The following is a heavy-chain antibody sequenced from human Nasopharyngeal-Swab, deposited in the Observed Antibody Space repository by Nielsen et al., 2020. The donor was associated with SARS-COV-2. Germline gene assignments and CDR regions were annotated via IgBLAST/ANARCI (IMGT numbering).Heavy chain of an antibody. CDR2: ISSSSSYI. Sequence: GESLKISCAASGFTFSSYSMNWVRQAPGKGLEWVSSISSSSSYIYYADSVKGRFTISRDNAKNSLYLQMNSLGAEDTAVYYCARDAGRMIGPAMDVWGQGTTVTVSS. CDR1: GFTFSSYS. V-gene: IGHV3-21*01. CDR3: ARDAGRMIGPAMDV. D-gene: IGHD2-21*01. J-gene: IGHJ6*02.